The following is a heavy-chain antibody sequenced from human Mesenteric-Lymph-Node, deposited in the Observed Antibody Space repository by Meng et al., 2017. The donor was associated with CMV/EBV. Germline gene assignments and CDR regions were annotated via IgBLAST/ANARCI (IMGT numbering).Heavy chain of an antibody. CDR1: GFTFSSYE. CDR3: ARDLAGVGYYYYYGMDV. CDR2: ISSSSSYI. V-gene: IGHV3-21*01. D-gene: IGHD2-15*01. J-gene: IGHJ6*02. Sequence: GGSLRLSCAASGFTFSSYEMNWVRQAPGKGLEWVSSISSSSSYIYYADSVKGRFTISRDNAKNSLYLQMNSLRAEDTAVYYCARDLAGVGYYYYYGMDVWGQGTTVTVSS.